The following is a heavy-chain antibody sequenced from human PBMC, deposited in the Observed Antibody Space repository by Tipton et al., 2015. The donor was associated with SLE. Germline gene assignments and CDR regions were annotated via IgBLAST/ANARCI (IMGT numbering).Heavy chain of an antibody. D-gene: IGHD3-10*01. J-gene: IGHJ3*02. CDR2: ISGSGGST. Sequence: GSLRLSCAASEFTFSSYAMSWVRQAPGKGLEWVSAISGSGGSTYYADSVKGRFTISRDNSKNTLYLQMNSLRAEDTAVYYCAKEGYYGSGTRDAFDIWGQGTMVTVSS. V-gene: IGHV3-23*01. CDR3: AKEGYYGSGTRDAFDI. CDR1: EFTFSSYA.